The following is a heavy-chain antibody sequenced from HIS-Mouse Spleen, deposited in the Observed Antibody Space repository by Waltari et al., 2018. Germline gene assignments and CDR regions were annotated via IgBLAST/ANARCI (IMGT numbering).Heavy chain of an antibody. CDR3: ARGRSPATVTIGYYFDY. D-gene: IGHD4-17*01. CDR2: VNHSGST. CDR1: GESFSVDY. J-gene: IGHJ4*02. V-gene: IGHV4-34*01. Sequence: QVQLEQWGAGLLKPSETLSLTCAVYGESFSVDYWSWMRQPQGKGLEWIGEVNHSGSTNYNPSLKSRVTISVDTSKNQFSLKLSSVTAADTAVYYCARGRSPATVTIGYYFDYWGQGTLVTVSS.